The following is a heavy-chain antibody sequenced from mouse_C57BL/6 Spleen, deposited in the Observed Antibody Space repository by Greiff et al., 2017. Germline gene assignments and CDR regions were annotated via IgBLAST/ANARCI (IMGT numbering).Heavy chain of an antibody. CDR1: GYTFTSYW. Sequence: QVQLQQPGAELVGPGSSVKLSCKASGYTFTSYWMHWVKQRPIQGLEWIGNIDPSDSETHYNQKFKDKATLTVDKSSSTAYMQLSRLTSEDSAVYYCARDEFAYWGQGTLVTVSA. CDR2: IDPSDSET. V-gene: IGHV1-52*01. J-gene: IGHJ3*01. CDR3: ARDEFAY.